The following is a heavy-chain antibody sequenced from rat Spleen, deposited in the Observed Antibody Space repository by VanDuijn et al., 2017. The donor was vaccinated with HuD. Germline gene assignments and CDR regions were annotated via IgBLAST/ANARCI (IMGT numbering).Heavy chain of an antibody. D-gene: IGHD1-4*01. Sequence: EVQLVESGGGLVQPGRSLKLSCATSGFTFSDYYMAWVRQAPTKGLEWFASITNTGRSTFYPDSVKGRFTISRDNAKSTLYLQMNSLRSEDTATYYCTRETRGYFDYWGQGVMVTVSS. CDR1: GFTFSDYY. V-gene: IGHV5-20*01. J-gene: IGHJ2*01. CDR3: TRETRGYFDY. CDR2: ITNTGRST.